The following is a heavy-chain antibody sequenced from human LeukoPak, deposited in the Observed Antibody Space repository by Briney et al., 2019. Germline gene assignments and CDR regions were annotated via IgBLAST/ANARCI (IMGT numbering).Heavy chain of an antibody. CDR2: LSGSGGSR. D-gene: IGHD2/OR15-2a*01. CDR3: AREEYGGEVDY. CDR1: GFTFSSYA. J-gene: IGHJ4*02. Sequence: GGSLRLSCAASGFTFSSYAMSWVRQAPGKGLEWGSGLSGSGGSRYYADSVKGRFIISRDNSKNTLYLQMNSLRAEDTALYYCAREEYGGEVDYWGQGTLVTVSS. V-gene: IGHV3-23*01.